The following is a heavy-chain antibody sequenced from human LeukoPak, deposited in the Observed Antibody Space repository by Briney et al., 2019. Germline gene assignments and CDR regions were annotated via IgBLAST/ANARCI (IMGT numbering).Heavy chain of an antibody. CDR2: TYYRSKLYN. Sequence: SQTLSLTCAISGDSVSSNSAAWNWIRQSPSRGLEWLGRTYYRSKLYNDYAVSVKSLITINPDTSKNQFSLQLNSVTPEDTAVYYCARAGITMVRGVRYYYYYYMDVWGKGTTVTISS. J-gene: IGHJ6*03. CDR1: GDSVSSNSAA. D-gene: IGHD3-10*01. V-gene: IGHV6-1*01. CDR3: ARAGITMVRGVRYYYYYYMDV.